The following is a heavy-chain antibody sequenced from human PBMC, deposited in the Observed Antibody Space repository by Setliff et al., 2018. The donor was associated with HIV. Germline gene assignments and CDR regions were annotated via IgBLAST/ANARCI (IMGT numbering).Heavy chain of an antibody. CDR1: GFNFSDYY. D-gene: IGHD3-10*01. Sequence: PGGSLRLSCAASGFNFSDYYMNWIRQAPGRGPEWVSFISHSGSTIFYADSVKGRFTISRDNAKNSVFLQMNSLRAEDTAVYYCAIIRVNGSPYWGQGTPVTVSS. V-gene: IGHV3-11*04. CDR3: AIIRVNGSPY. CDR2: ISHSGSTI. J-gene: IGHJ4*02.